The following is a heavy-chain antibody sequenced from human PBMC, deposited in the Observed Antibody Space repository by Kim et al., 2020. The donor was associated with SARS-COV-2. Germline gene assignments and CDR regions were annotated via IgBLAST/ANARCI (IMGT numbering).Heavy chain of an antibody. CDR3: ARGPSRAPLLLHLFDY. J-gene: IGHJ4*02. D-gene: IGHD3-22*01. V-gene: IGHV3-21*04. CDR1: GFTFSSYS. CDR2: ISSSSSYI. Sequence: GGSLRLSCAASGFTFSSYSMNWVRQAPGKGLEWVSSISSSSSYIYYADSVKGRFTISRDNAKNSLYLQMNSLRAEDTAVYYCARGPSRAPLLLHLFDYWGQGTLVTVSS.